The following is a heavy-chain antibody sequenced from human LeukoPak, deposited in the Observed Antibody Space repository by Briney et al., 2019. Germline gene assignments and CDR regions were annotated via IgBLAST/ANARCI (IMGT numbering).Heavy chain of an antibody. D-gene: IGHD6-13*01. CDR1: GFTFSSYA. V-gene: IGHV3-23*01. CDR3: VRESPVAAVGRSWFDP. Sequence: GGSLRLSCAASGFTFSSYAMSWVRQAPGEGLEWVSTVSGSGGNTYYADSVKGRFTISRDNTKNTLYLQMNSLRAEDTAVYLCVRESPVAAVGRSWFDPWGQGTLVTVSS. CDR2: VSGSGGNT. J-gene: IGHJ5*02.